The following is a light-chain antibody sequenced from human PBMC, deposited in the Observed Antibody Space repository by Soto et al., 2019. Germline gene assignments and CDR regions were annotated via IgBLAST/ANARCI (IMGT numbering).Light chain of an antibody. J-gene: IGLJ1*01. CDR3: CSYAGSRV. CDR1: SSDVGGYNY. CDR2: EVS. Sequence: QSALTQPPSASGSPGQSVTISCTGTSSDVGGYNYVSWYQQHPGKAPKLMIYEVSKRPSGVPDHFSGSKSGNTASLTVSGLQAEDEADYYCCSYAGSRVFGTGTKLTVL. V-gene: IGLV2-8*01.